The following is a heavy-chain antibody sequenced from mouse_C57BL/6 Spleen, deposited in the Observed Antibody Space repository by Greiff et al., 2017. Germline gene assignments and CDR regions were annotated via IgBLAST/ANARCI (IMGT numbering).Heavy chain of an antibody. D-gene: IGHD4-1*01. V-gene: IGHV1-69*01. CDR3: ATGTPFAY. Sequence: QVQLQQPGAELVMPGASVKLSCKASGYTFTSYWMNWVKQRPGQGLEWIGEIDPSDSYTNYNQKFKGKSTLTVDKSSSTAYMQLSSLTSEDSAVYYCATGTPFAYWGQGTLVTVSA. CDR1: GYTFTSYW. J-gene: IGHJ3*01. CDR2: IDPSDSYT.